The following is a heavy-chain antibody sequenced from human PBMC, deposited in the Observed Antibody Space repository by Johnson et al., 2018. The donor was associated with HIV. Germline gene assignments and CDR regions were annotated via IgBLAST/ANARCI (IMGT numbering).Heavy chain of an antibody. J-gene: IGHJ3*02. V-gene: IGHV3-49*03. CDR3: TRDTTYYYGSGSVGDAFDI. CDR1: GFTFGDYA. D-gene: IGHD3-10*01. Sequence: VQLVESGGGLVQPGRSLRLSCTASGFTFGDYAMSWFRQAPGKGLEWVGFIRSKAYGGTTEYAASVNGRFTISRDDSKSITYLQMNSLKTEYTAVYYCTRDTTYYYGSGSVGDAFDIWGQGTMVTVSS. CDR2: IRSKAYGGTT.